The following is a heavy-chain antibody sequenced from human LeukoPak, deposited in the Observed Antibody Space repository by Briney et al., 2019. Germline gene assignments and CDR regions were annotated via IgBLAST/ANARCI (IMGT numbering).Heavy chain of an antibody. CDR2: IRYDGSNK. D-gene: IGHD2-2*01. V-gene: IGHV3-30*02. CDR1: GFTFSSYG. Sequence: PGGSLRLSCAASGFTFSSYGMHWVRQAPGKGLEWVAVIRYDGSNKYYADSVKGRFTISRDNSKNTLYLQMNSLRAEDTAVYYCARVMGRYCSNTSCYVDSWGQGTLVTVSS. CDR3: ARVMGRYCSNTSCYVDS. J-gene: IGHJ4*02.